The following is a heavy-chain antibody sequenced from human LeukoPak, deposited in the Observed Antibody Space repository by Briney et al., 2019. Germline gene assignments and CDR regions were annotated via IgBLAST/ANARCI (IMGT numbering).Heavy chain of an antibody. Sequence: MTSETLSLTCTVSGGPISSGGYYWSWIRQHPGKGLEWIGYIYYSGSTYYNPSLKSRVTISVDTSKNQFSLKLSSVTAADTAVYYCARVRWDYYDSSGYYYEDAFDIWGQGTMVTVSS. CDR1: GGPISSGGYY. J-gene: IGHJ3*02. D-gene: IGHD3-22*01. CDR3: ARVRWDYYDSSGYYYEDAFDI. CDR2: IYYSGST. V-gene: IGHV4-31*03.